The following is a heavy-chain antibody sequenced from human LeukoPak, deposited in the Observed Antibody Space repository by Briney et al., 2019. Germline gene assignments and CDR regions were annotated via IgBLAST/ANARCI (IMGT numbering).Heavy chain of an antibody. CDR3: ARTTVTHANTYYFDY. Sequence: SETLSLTCTVSGGSISSYYWSWIRQPPGKGLEGIGYIYYSGSTNYNPSLKSRVTISVDTSKNQFSLKLSSVTAADTAVYYCARTTVTHANTYYFDYWGQGTLVTVSS. D-gene: IGHD4-17*01. CDR1: GGSISSYY. V-gene: IGHV4-59*08. J-gene: IGHJ4*02. CDR2: IYYSGST.